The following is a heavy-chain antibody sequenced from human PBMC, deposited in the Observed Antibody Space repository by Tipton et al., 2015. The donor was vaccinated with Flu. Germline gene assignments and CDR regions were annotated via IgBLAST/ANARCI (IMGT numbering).Heavy chain of an antibody. Sequence: SLRLSCAASGFTSSSYDMHWVRQATGEGLQWVSGIDSAGDTYYLDSVKGRFTISRDNAKNSLYLQMNSLRAGDTTVYFCARGPLPDSNWYNGMDVWGQGTTVTVSS. CDR2: IDSAGDT. J-gene: IGHJ6*02. V-gene: IGHV3-13*01. CDR1: GFTSSSYD. CDR3: ARGPLPDSNWYNGMDV. D-gene: IGHD6-13*01.